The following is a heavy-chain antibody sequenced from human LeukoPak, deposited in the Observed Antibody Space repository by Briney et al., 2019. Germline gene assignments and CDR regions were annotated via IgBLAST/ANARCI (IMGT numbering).Heavy chain of an antibody. CDR3: ARGSHYYDSRGGAFDI. CDR1: GFTFSSYA. Sequence: PGGSLRLSCAASGFTFSSYAMHWVRQAPGKGLEWVAVISYDGSNKYYADSVKGRFTISRDNSKNTLYLQMNSLRAEDTAVYYCARGSHYYDSRGGAFDIWGQGTMVTVSS. V-gene: IGHV3-30-3*01. D-gene: IGHD3-22*01. CDR2: ISYDGSNK. J-gene: IGHJ3*02.